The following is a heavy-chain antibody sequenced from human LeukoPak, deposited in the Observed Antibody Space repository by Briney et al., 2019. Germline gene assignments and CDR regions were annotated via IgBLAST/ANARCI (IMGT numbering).Heavy chain of an antibody. CDR1: GFTFSSYW. V-gene: IGHV3-7*01. D-gene: IGHD3-22*01. CDR2: IRQDGSEK. J-gene: IGHJ4*02. Sequence: GGSLRLSCAASGFTFSSYWMSWVRQAPGKGLEWVANIRQDGSEKYYVDSVKGRFTISRDNAKNSLYLQMNSLRAEDTAVYYCAREARRIYYYDSSGYPDYWGQGTLVTVSS. CDR3: AREARRIYYYDSSGYPDY.